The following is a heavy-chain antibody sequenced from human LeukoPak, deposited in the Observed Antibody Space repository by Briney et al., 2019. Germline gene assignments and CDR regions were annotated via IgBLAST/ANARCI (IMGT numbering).Heavy chain of an antibody. Sequence: GGSLRLSCAASGFTFSNAWMSWVRQAPGKGLEWVGRIKSKTDGGTTDYAAPVKGRFTISRDDSKNTLYLQMNSLKTEDTAVYYCTIDIVVVVAATAADYWGQGTLVTVSS. CDR3: TIDIVVVVAATAADY. CDR2: IKSKTDGGTT. J-gene: IGHJ4*02. V-gene: IGHV3-15*01. D-gene: IGHD2-15*01. CDR1: GFTFSNAW.